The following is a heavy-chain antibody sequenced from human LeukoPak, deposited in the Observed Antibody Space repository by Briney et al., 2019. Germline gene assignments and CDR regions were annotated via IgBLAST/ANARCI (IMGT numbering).Heavy chain of an antibody. V-gene: IGHV1-2*02. Sequence: ASVKVSCKASGYTFTGYYMHWVRQAPGQGLEWMGWINPNSGGTNYAQKFQGRVTMTRDTSISTAYMELSRLRSDDTAVYYCARGAHIIYDSSGLNWFDPWGQGTLVTVSS. J-gene: IGHJ5*02. CDR2: INPNSGGT. CDR1: GYTFTGYY. CDR3: ARGAHIIYDSSGLNWFDP. D-gene: IGHD3-22*01.